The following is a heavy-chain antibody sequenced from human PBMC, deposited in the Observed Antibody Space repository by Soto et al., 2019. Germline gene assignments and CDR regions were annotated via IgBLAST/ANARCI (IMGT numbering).Heavy chain of an antibody. J-gene: IGHJ3*02. V-gene: IGHV3-7*01. Sequence: GGSLRLSCAASGFTFSSNWMSWVRQAPGKGLEWVANIKQDGSEKYYVDSVEGTFTISRDNAKNSLYLQMNSLRAEDTAVYYCARDLGPLGAVDIWGQGTMVTV. CDR2: IKQDGSEK. CDR3: ARDLGPLGAVDI. CDR1: GFTFSSNW.